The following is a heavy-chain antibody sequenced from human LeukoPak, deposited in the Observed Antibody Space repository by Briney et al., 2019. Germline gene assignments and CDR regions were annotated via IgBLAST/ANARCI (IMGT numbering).Heavy chain of an antibody. D-gene: IGHD6-19*01. Sequence: GGSLRLSCAASGFTFSSYAMSWVRQAPGKGLEWVSAISGSGGSTYYADSVKGRFTISRDNSKNTLYLQMNSLRAEDTAVYYCAKEGSSGWYGYYYYGMGVWGQGTTVTVSS. CDR2: ISGSGGST. CDR1: GFTFSSYA. V-gene: IGHV3-23*01. CDR3: AKEGSSGWYGYYYYGMGV. J-gene: IGHJ6*02.